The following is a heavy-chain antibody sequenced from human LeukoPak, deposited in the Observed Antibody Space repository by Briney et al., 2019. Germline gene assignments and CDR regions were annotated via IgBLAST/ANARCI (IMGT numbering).Heavy chain of an antibody. CDR3: ARVLVPAGGGIVDY. D-gene: IGHD3-10*01. CDR2: INPNNGGT. CDR1: GYTFTDYY. V-gene: IGHV1-2*02. J-gene: IGHJ4*02. Sequence: ASVKVSCKASGYTFTDYYMHWVRQAPGQGPEWMGWINPNNGGTNYAQNFQGRVTVTRDTSISTVYMDLSSLRSDDTAVYYCARVLVPAGGGIVDYWGQGTLVTVSS.